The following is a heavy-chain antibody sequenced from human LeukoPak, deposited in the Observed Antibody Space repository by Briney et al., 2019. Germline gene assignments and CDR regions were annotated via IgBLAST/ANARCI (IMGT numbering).Heavy chain of an antibody. CDR3: ARAVYGDYPPYYGMDV. J-gene: IGHJ6*02. CDR1: GGSVSSGSYY. CDR2: IYYSGST. D-gene: IGHD4-17*01. V-gene: IGHV4-61*01. Sequence: PSETLSLTCTVSGGSVSSGSYYWGWIRQPPGKGLEWIGYIYYSGSTNYNPSLKSRVTISVDTSKNQFSLKLSSVTAADTAVYYCARAVYGDYPPYYGMDVWGQGTTVTVSS.